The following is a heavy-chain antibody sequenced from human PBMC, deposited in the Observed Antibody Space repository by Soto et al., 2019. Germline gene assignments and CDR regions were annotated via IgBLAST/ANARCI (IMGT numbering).Heavy chain of an antibody. Sequence: ASVKVSCKVSGYTLTELSMHWVRQAPGKGLEWMGGFDPEDGETIYAQKFQGRVTMTEDTSTDTAYMELSSLRSEDTAVYYCATGLRKLPSPYYFDYWGQGIRVTVSS. D-gene: IGHD5-12*01. V-gene: IGHV1-24*01. CDR2: FDPEDGET. CDR3: ATGLRKLPSPYYFDY. J-gene: IGHJ4*02. CDR1: GYTLTELS.